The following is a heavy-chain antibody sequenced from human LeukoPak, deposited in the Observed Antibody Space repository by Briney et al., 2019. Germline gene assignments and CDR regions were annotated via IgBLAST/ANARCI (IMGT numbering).Heavy chain of an antibody. Sequence: ASVKVSCKASGFTFAHYGFTWVRQAPGQGLEWMGWISDYNGETNHAQTLQGRVTMTTDTSTSTASLELRGLTSDDTAVYYCTRVAERHLQYYFDYWGQGTLVTVSS. D-gene: IGHD5-24*01. J-gene: IGHJ4*02. V-gene: IGHV1-18*01. CDR2: ISDYNGET. CDR3: TRVAERHLQYYFDY. CDR1: GFTFAHYG.